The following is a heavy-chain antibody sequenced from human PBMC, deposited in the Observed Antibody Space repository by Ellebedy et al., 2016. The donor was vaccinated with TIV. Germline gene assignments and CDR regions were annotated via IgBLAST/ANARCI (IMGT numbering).Heavy chain of an antibody. CDR3: GRERWGLGDY. D-gene: IGHD7-27*01. CDR1: GFTFSSYA. CDR2: FSDNT. Sequence: PGGSLRLSCAASGFTFSSYAMSWVRQAPGKGLEWVAGFSDNTYYADSVRGRFTISRDNSQNTLYLQMNSLRAEDTAVYYCGRERWGLGDYWGQGTLVTVSS. V-gene: IGHV3-23*01. J-gene: IGHJ4*02.